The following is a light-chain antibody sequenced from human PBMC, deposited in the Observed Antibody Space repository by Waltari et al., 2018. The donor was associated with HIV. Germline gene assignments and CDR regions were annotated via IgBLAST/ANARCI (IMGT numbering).Light chain of an antibody. Sequence: QSALTQPASVSGSPGQSLTIPCTGTSIDVAGRNYISWYQHHPGKAPNLMIYDVSNRPSGVSNRFSGSKSGNTASLTISGLQAEDEADYYCSSYTSSSTLVFGGGTKLTVL. J-gene: IGLJ2*01. V-gene: IGLV2-14*03. CDR1: SIDVAGRNY. CDR2: DVS. CDR3: SSYTSSSTLV.